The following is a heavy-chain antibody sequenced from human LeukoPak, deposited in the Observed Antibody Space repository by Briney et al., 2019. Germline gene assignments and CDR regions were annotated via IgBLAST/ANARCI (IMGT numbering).Heavy chain of an antibody. CDR2: ISSSSSSYI. D-gene: IGHD6-19*01. V-gene: IGHV3-21*01. J-gene: IGHJ6*03. CDR1: GFTFSSYR. Sequence: GGSLRLSCAASGFTFSSYRMNWVRQVPGKGLEWVSSISSSSSSYIYYADSVKGRFTISRDSAKNSLYLQMNSLRAEDTAVYYCARVAVAGSGYGDLYYYMDVWGKGTTVTVSS. CDR3: ARVAVAGSGYGDLYYYMDV.